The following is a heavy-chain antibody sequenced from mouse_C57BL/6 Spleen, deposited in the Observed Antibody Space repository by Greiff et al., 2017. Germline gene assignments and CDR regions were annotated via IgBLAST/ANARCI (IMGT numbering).Heavy chain of an antibody. CDR1: GYTFTSYW. V-gene: IGHV1-72*01. CDR2: IGPNSGGT. J-gene: IGHJ2*01. D-gene: IGHD1-1*01. CDR3: ARHSFGRRWGDYLDD. Sequence: VQLQQPGAELVKPGASVKLSCKASGYTFTSYWMHWVKQRPGRGLEWIGRIGPNSGGTKYNEKFKSKATLTVDKPSSTAYMQLSSLTSEDSAVYYCARHSFGRRWGDYLDDWGKGTTLT.